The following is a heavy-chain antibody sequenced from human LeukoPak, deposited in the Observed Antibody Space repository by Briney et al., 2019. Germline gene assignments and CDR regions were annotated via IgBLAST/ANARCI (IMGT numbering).Heavy chain of an antibody. CDR2: ISWNSGSI. Sequence: GGSLRLSCAASGFTFDDYAMHWVRQAPGKGLEWVSGISWNSGSIGYADSVKGRFTISRDNAKNSLYLQMNSLRAEDTALYYCAGYCSSTSCYTGAFDIWGQGTMVTVSS. D-gene: IGHD2-2*02. J-gene: IGHJ3*02. CDR3: AGYCSSTSCYTGAFDI. V-gene: IGHV3-9*01. CDR1: GFTFDDYA.